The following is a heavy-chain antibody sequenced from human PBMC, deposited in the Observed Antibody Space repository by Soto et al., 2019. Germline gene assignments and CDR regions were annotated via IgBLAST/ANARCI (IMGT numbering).Heavy chain of an antibody. J-gene: IGHJ6*02. CDR3: ASTAMDHYYYGMDV. CDR2: IIPIFGTA. Sequence: QVQLVQSGAEVKKPGSSVKVSCKSSGGTFSSYAISWVRQAPGQGLEWMGGIIPIFGTADYAQKFQGRVTITADESTSTAYMGLSSLRSEDTAVYYCASTAMDHYYYGMDVGGQGTTVTVSS. V-gene: IGHV1-69*12. D-gene: IGHD5-18*01. CDR1: GGTFSSYA.